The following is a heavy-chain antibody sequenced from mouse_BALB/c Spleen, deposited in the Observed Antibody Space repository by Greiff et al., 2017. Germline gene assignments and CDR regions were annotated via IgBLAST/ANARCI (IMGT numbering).Heavy chain of an antibody. D-gene: IGHD2-3*01. CDR2: IYPGDGDT. CDR1: GYTFTSYW. J-gene: IGHJ2*01. CDR3: ARDDHYYFDY. V-gene: IGHV1-87*01. Sequence: VQLQQSGAELARPGASVKLSCKASGYTFTSYWMQWVKQRPGQGLEWIGAIYPGDGDTRYTQKFKGKATLTADKSSSTAYMQLSSLASEDSAVYYCARDDHYYFDYWGQGTTLTVSS.